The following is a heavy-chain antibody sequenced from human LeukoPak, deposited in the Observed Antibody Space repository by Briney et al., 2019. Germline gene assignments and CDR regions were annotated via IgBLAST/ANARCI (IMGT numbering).Heavy chain of an antibody. CDR2: ISAYNGNT. V-gene: IGHV1-18*01. Sequence: ASVKVSCKASGSTFTSYGISWVRQAPGQGLEWMGWISAYNGNTNYAQKLQGRVTMTTDTSTSTAYMELRNLRSDDTAAYYCARLHSGWSYYYYMDVWGKGTTVTVSS. CDR3: ARLHSGWSYYYYMDV. J-gene: IGHJ6*03. CDR1: GSTFTSYG. D-gene: IGHD6-19*01.